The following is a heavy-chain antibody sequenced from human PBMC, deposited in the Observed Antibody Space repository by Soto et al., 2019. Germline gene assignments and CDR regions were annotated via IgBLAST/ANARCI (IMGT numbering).Heavy chain of an antibody. V-gene: IGHV1-8*01. CDR2: MNPNSGNT. Sequence: ASVKVSCKASGYTFTSYDINWVRQATGQGLEWMGWMNPNSGNTGYAQKFQGRVTMTRNTSISTAYMELSSLRSEDTAVYYCANSRHCTNGVCYNYYYDGMDVWGQGTTV. D-gene: IGHD2-8*01. J-gene: IGHJ6*02. CDR3: ANSRHCTNGVCYNYYYDGMDV. CDR1: GYTFTSYD.